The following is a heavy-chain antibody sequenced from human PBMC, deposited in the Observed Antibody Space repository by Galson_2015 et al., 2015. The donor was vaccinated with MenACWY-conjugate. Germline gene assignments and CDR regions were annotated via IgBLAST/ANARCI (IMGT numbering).Heavy chain of an antibody. J-gene: IGHJ6*02. CDR2: IYYGGTT. Sequence: ETLSLTCTVSGASTTSNDYHWGWIRQPPGKGLEWIGSIYYGGTTYYNPSLKSRVTISEDTSKNQFSLKVNSVTATDTSTNTAYMELRSLRFDDTAVYYCARGEPYGLDVWGQGTTVIVSS. CDR1: GASTTSNDYH. V-gene: IGHV4-39*01. D-gene: IGHD3-10*01. CDR3: YMELRSLRFDDTAVYYCARGEPYGLDV.